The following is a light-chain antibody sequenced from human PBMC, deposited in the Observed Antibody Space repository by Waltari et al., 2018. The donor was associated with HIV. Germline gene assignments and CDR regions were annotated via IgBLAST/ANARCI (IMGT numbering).Light chain of an antibody. CDR2: DVT. Sequence: QSALTQPRSVSGSPGQSVTNSCTGTSSDVGGYNSVSWYQQTPGKAPKFIIYDVTKRPSGVPDRFSGSKSGNTASLTISGLQAEDEADYYCCSYAGNYPVLFGGGTKLTVL. J-gene: IGLJ3*02. V-gene: IGLV2-11*01. CDR3: CSYAGNYPVL. CDR1: SSDVGGYNS.